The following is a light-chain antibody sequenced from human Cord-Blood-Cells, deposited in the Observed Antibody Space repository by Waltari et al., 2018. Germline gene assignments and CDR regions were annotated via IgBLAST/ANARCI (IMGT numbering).Light chain of an antibody. CDR2: GAS. CDR1: QSVSSN. CDR3: QQYNNWPPWT. V-gene: IGKV3-15*01. Sequence: EIVMTQSPATLSVSPGERATLSCRASQSVSSNLAWYQQKPGQAPRLLIYGASTRATGIPARFRCSGSGTECTLTISSLQSEDFAVYYCQQYNNWPPWTFGQGTKVEIK. J-gene: IGKJ1*01.